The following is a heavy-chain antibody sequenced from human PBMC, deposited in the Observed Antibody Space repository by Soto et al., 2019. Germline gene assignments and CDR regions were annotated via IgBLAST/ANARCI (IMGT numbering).Heavy chain of an antibody. CDR3: AAPRWFGELFDYYGMDV. V-gene: IGHV1-69*05. D-gene: IGHD3-10*01. Sequence: GASVKVSCKASGGTFSSYAISWVRQAPGQGLEWIGGIVPIIGTANYAQKFQERVTITRDMSTSTAYMELSSLRSEDTAVYYCAAPRWFGELFDYYGMDVWGQGTTVTVSS. CDR2: IVPIIGTA. CDR1: GGTFSSYA. J-gene: IGHJ6*02.